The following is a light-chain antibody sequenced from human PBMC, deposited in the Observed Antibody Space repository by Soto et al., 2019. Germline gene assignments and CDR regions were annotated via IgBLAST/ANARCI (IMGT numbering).Light chain of an antibody. J-gene: IGLJ3*02. V-gene: IGLV2-11*01. CDR2: DVS. Sequence: QSALTQPRSVSGSPGQSVTISCTGTSSDVGGYNYVSWYQQHPGKAPKLMIYDVSKRPSGVPDRFSGSKSGNTASLTISGLQAEDEAAYYCCSHAGSYRVFGGGTQLTVL. CDR3: CSHAGSYRV. CDR1: SSDVGGYNY.